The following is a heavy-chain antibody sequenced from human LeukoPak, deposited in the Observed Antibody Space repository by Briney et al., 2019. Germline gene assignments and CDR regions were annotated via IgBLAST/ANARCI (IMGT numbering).Heavy chain of an antibody. CDR2: INPNSGGT. Sequence: ASVKVSCKASGYTFTGYYMHWVRQAPGQGLEWMGRINPNSGGTNYAQKFQGRVTMTRDTSISTAYMELSRLRSDDTAVYYCARVLGGNLENDAFDIWGQGTMVTVSS. CDR3: ARVLGGNLENDAFDI. D-gene: IGHD4-23*01. J-gene: IGHJ3*02. V-gene: IGHV1-2*06. CDR1: GYTFTGYY.